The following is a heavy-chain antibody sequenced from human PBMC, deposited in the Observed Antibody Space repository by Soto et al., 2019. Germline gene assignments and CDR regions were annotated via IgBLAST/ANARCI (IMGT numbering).Heavy chain of an antibody. J-gene: IGHJ3*02. D-gene: IGHD2-21*01. CDR3: AVVVASNDVFHI. CDR2: VRSKSDNVAP. V-gene: IGHV3-73*02. CDR1: GFAFSASA. Sequence: EVQLVESGGDLVQPGGSLELSCAASGFAFSASAVHWVRQASGKGLEWVGRVRSKSDNVAPVYAASVKGRFTISRDDSKTTAYLQMNSLKSEDTAVYFCAVVVASNDVFHIWGQGTMVTVSS.